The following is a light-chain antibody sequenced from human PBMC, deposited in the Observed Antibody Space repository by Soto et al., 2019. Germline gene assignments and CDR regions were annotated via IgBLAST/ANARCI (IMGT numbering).Light chain of an antibody. CDR2: DVS. CDR1: SSDVGGYNY. V-gene: IGLV2-14*01. Sequence: QSALTQPASVSGSPGQSITISCTGTSSDVGGYNYVPWYQQHPGKAPKLMISDVSSRPSGVSNRFSGSKSGNTASLTISGLQAEDEADYYCISYTTSSTWVFGGGTKLTVL. CDR3: ISYTTSSTWV. J-gene: IGLJ3*02.